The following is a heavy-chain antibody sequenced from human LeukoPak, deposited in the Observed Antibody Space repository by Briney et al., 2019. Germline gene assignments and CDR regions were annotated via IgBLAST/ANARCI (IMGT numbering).Heavy chain of an antibody. J-gene: IGHJ4*02. V-gene: IGHV3-33*01. D-gene: IGHD2-8*01. CDR3: AGAAWRYCTNGVCYPSY. CDR1: GFTFSSYG. Sequence: PGRSLRLSCAASGFTFSSYGMHWVRQAPGKGLEWVAVIWYDGSNKYYADSVKGRFTISRDNSKNTLYLQMNSLRAEDTAVYYCAGAAWRYCTNGVCYPSYWGQGILVTVSS. CDR2: IWYDGSNK.